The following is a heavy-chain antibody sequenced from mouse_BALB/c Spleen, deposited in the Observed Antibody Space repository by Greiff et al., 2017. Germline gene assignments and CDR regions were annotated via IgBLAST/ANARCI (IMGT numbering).Heavy chain of an antibody. D-gene: IGHD2-4*01. CDR3: ARRGMITTEGFDY. J-gene: IGHJ2*01. CDR1: GYTFTDYA. V-gene: IGHV1S137*01. Sequence: QVQLKQSGAELVRPGVSVKISCKGSGYTFTDYAMHWVKQSHAKSLEWIGVISTYYGDASYNQKFKGKATMTVDKSSSTAYMELARLTSEDSAIYYCARRGMITTEGFDYWGQGTTLTVSS. CDR2: ISTYYGDA.